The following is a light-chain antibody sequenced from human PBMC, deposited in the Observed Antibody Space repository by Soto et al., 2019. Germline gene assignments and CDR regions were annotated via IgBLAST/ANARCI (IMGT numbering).Light chain of an antibody. V-gene: IGKV3-20*01. CDR2: GAS. J-gene: IGKJ1*01. CDR1: ESLSSRY. Sequence: EIVLTQSPGTLSLSPGERATISCRASESLSSRYLAWYQQRPGQAPSLLIYGASSRATGVPDRFSGSGSGTDFTLTITRLEPEDFAVYYCQQFGSSLRTLGQGTKVDIK. CDR3: QQFGSSLRT.